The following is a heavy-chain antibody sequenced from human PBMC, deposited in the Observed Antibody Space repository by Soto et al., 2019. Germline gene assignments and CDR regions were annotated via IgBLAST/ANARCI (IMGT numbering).Heavy chain of an antibody. CDR3: TTEHLSHGSGSYYNRYYYYYGMDV. D-gene: IGHD3-10*01. CDR1: GFTFSNAW. V-gene: IGHV3-15*01. Sequence: PGGSLRLSCAASGFTFSNAWMSWVRQAPGKGLEWVGRIKSKTDGGTTDYAAPVKGRFTISRDDSKNTLYLQMNSLKTEDTAVYYCTTEHLSHGSGSYYNRYYYYYGMDVWGQGTTVTVSS. CDR2: IKSKTDGGTT. J-gene: IGHJ6*02.